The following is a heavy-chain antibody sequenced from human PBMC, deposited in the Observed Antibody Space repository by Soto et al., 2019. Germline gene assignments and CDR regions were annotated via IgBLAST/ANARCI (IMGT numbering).Heavy chain of an antibody. CDR2: IYYSGST. Sequence: PSETLSLTCTVSGGPISSGGYYWSWIRQHPGKGLEWIGYIYYSGSTYYNPSLKSRVTISVDTSKNQFSLKLSSVTAADTAVYYCARGAPGGEIFGVVNVSYRMDVWGQGTTVTVSS. CDR1: GGPISSGGYY. CDR3: ARGAPGGEIFGVVNVSYRMDV. V-gene: IGHV4-31*03. D-gene: IGHD3-3*01. J-gene: IGHJ6*02.